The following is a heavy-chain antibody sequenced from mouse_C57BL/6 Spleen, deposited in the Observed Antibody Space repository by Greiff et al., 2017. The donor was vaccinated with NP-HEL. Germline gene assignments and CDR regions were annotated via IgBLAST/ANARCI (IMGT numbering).Heavy chain of an antibody. J-gene: IGHJ4*01. V-gene: IGHV1-64*01. CDR3: ASRTTVVAGSMDY. D-gene: IGHD1-1*01. CDR2: IHPNSGST. CDR1: GYTFTSYW. Sequence: QVQLQQPGAELVKPGASVKLSCKASGYTFTSYWMHWVKQRPGQGLEWIGMIHPNSGSTNYNEKFKSKATLTVDKSSSTAYMQLSSLTSEDSAVYSCASRTTVVAGSMDYWGQGTSVTVSS.